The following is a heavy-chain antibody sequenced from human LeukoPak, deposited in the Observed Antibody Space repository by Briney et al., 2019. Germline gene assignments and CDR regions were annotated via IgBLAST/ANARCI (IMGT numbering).Heavy chain of an antibody. CDR3: AREPPRGRGSYYFDY. J-gene: IGHJ4*02. CDR2: INPNSGGT. Sequence: ASVKVSFKASGYTFSGYYMHWVRQAPGQGLEWMGWINPNSGGTNYAQKFQGRVTMTRDTSISTAYMELSRLRSDDTAVYYCAREPPRGRGSYYFDYWGQGTLVTVSS. V-gene: IGHV1-2*02. D-gene: IGHD3-10*01. CDR1: GYTFSGYY.